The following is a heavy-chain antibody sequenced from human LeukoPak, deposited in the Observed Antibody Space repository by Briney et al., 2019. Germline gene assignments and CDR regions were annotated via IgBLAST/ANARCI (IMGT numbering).Heavy chain of an antibody. CDR2: ISFDGYNK. D-gene: IGHD3-10*01. CDR1: GFTFSSFG. CDR3: ARDPRGGTLDY. V-gene: IGHV3-30*03. Sequence: GGSLRLSCVASGFTFSSFGMHWVRQAPGKGLEWLAVISFDGYNKYYADSVKGRFTISRDNAKNTLYLQMDSLRAEDTAVYYCARDPRGGTLDYWGQGTLVTVSS. J-gene: IGHJ4*02.